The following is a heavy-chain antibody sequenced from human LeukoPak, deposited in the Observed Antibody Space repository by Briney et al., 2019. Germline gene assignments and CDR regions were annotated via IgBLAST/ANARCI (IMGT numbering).Heavy chain of an antibody. V-gene: IGHV1-8*01. J-gene: IGHJ3*02. CDR1: GYTFTSYD. D-gene: IGHD3-16*01. CDR3: ARGKYYDRYAFDI. Sequence: GASVKVSCKASGYTFTSYDINWVRQATGQGLEWMGWMNPNSGNTAYAQKFQGRVTMTRNTSITTAYMELSSLRSEDTAVYYCARGKYYDRYAFDIWGQGTMVTVSS. CDR2: MNPNSGNT.